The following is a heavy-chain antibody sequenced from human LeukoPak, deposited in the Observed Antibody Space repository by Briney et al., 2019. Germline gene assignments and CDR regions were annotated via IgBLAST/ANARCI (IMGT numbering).Heavy chain of an antibody. Sequence: GGSLRLSCAASGFTFSSYSMNWVRQAPGKGLEWVSSISSSGSYIYYADSVKGRFTISRDNAKNSLYLQMNSLRAEDTALYYCAKDSYYDSSGYYPYYFDYWGQGTLVTVSS. D-gene: IGHD3-22*01. J-gene: IGHJ4*02. CDR1: GFTFSSYS. V-gene: IGHV3-21*04. CDR2: ISSSGSYI. CDR3: AKDSYYDSSGYYPYYFDY.